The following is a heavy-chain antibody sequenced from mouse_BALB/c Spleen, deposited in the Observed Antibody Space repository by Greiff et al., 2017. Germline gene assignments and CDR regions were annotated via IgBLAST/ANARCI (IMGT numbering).Heavy chain of an antibody. CDR2: IYPGNSDT. V-gene: IGHV1-5*01. CDR3: TRQGYAMDY. J-gene: IGHJ4*01. CDR1: GFTFTSSC. Sequence: EVQLQQSGTVLARPGASVKLSCKASGFTFTSSCMHWVKQRPGQGLEWIGAIYPGNSDTSYNQKFKGKAKLTAVTSTSTAYMELSSLTNEDAAVYYGTRQGYAMDYWGQGTSVTVSS.